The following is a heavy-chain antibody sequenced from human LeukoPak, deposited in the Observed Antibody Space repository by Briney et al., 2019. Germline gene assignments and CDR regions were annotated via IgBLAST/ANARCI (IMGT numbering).Heavy chain of an antibody. J-gene: IGHJ4*02. CDR3: ARSLWFGDSNLDY. CDR1: GDSISRYY. Sequence: SETLSLTCTVSGDSISRYYWSWIRQPAGKGLEWIGRIYNGGIITYNPSLKSRVTMSIDTSNNQFSLRLRFVTAADTAMYYCARSLWFGDSNLDYWGQGTLVIVSS. V-gene: IGHV4-4*07. CDR2: IYNGGII. D-gene: IGHD3-10*01.